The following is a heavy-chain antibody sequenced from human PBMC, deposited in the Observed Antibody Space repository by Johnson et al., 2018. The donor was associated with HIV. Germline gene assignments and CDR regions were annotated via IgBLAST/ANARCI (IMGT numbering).Heavy chain of an antibody. V-gene: IGHV3-30*02. D-gene: IGHD6-19*01. CDR2: IRYDGSNK. CDR3: AKGGSGTTRIRAQKGAFDI. J-gene: IGHJ3*02. Sequence: QVQLVESGGGVVQPGGSLRLSCVVSGFTFSSYGMHWVRQAPGKGLEWVAFIRYDGSNKYFAASVKGRFTISRDNSKNTLYLQMNSLRAEDTAVYYCAKGGSGTTRIRAQKGAFDIWGQGTMVTVSS. CDR1: GFTFSSYG.